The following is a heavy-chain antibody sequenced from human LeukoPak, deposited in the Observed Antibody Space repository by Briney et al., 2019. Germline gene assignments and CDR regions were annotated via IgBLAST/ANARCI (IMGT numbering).Heavy chain of an antibody. V-gene: IGHV1-2*02. Sequence: ASVKVSCKASGYTFTGYYMHWVRQAPGQGLEWMGWINPNSGGTNYAQKFQGRVTMTRDTSISTAYMELSSLRSEDTAVYYCARGAGTTLLWYYYYYMDVWGKGTTVTVSS. J-gene: IGHJ6*03. CDR1: GYTFTGYY. CDR2: INPNSGGT. D-gene: IGHD1-7*01. CDR3: ARGAGTTLLWYYYYYMDV.